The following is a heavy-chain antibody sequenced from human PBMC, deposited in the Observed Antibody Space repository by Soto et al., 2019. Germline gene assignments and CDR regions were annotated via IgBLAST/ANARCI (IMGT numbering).Heavy chain of an antibody. D-gene: IGHD3-22*01. Sequence: EVQLVESGGGLVQLGSSLRLSCAASGFTFSSYWMHWVRQVPGKGLVWVSRIKSDGSGPYYAGSVEGRFTNSRANTQTTLNLQMNSLRAEDTAEYYCVRGDGDHYDGNGYLGRQWGQGTLVTVSS. CDR3: VRGDGDHYDGNGYLGRQ. J-gene: IGHJ4*02. CDR2: IKSDGSGP. V-gene: IGHV3-74*01. CDR1: GFTFSSYW.